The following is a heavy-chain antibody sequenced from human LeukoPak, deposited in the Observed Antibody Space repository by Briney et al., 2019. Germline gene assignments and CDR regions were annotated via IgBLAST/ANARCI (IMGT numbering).Heavy chain of an antibody. J-gene: IGHJ3*02. V-gene: IGHV1-8*01. CDR1: GYTFTSYD. CDR2: MNPNSGNT. D-gene: IGHD4-17*01. Sequence: ASVKVSCKASGYTFTSYDINWVRQATGQGLEWMGWMNPNSGNTGYAQKFQGRVTMTRNTSISTAYMELSSLRSEDTAVYYCAGADGDYGDDAFDIRGQGTMVTVSS. CDR3: AGADGDYGDDAFDI.